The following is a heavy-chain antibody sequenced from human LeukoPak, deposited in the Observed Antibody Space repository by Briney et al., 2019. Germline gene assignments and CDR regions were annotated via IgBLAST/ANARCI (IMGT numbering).Heavy chain of an antibody. Sequence: PGGSLRLSCAASGFTFSSYSMNWVRQAPGKGLEWVSYISSSSSTIYYADSVKGRFTISRDNAKNSLYLQMNSLRAEDTAVYYCAREGYYGSGSYYDYYYGMDVWGQGTTVTVSS. D-gene: IGHD3-10*01. CDR3: AREGYYGSGSYYDYYYGMDV. V-gene: IGHV3-48*04. J-gene: IGHJ6*02. CDR1: GFTFSSYS. CDR2: ISSSSSTI.